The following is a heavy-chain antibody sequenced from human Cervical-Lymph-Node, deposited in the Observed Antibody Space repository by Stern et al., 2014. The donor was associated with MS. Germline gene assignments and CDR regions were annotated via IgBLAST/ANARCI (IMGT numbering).Heavy chain of an antibody. J-gene: IGHJ5*02. CDR3: AKADDYAAGIDA. D-gene: IGHD3-16*01. CDR1: GFKFDDFA. Sequence: QLVESGGGMVQPGRSLRLSCEASGFKFDDFAMHWVRQAPGKGLEWVSGLGWNSEGRGYADSVQGRFTISRDNVKSSLYLQMNSLTAEDTALYYCAKADDYAAGIDAWGQGTLVVVSS. V-gene: IGHV3-9*01. CDR2: LGWNSEGR.